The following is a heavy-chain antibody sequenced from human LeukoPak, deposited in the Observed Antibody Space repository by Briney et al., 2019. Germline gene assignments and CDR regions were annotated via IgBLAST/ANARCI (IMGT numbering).Heavy chain of an antibody. Sequence: SQTLSLTCAISGDSVSSSSSAWNWVRQSPSRGLEWLGRTYYRSKWYNDYAESVKSRIAINPDTSKNQFSLHLNSVTPEDTAVYYCVRGGYFDYWGQGTLVTVSS. D-gene: IGHD3-16*01. J-gene: IGHJ4*02. V-gene: IGHV6-1*01. CDR3: VRGGYFDY. CDR2: TYYRSKWYN. CDR1: GDSVSSSSSA.